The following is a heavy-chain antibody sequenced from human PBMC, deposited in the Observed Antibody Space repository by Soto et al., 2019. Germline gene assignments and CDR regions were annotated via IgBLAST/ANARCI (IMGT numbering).Heavy chain of an antibody. CDR3: TTDRVVTLNHQYCGMDV. J-gene: IGHJ6*02. CDR2: IKSKVDGGTT. D-gene: IGHD3-3*01. CDR1: GFTFTNAW. Sequence: EVQLVESVGGWVKPGGSLRLSCAASGFTFTNAWMNWVRQAPGTGLEWIGRIKSKVDGGTTEYAAPVKVRFNISRDDSKKTLYLQMKSLKTDDTAVYFCTTDRVVTLNHQYCGMDVWGQGTTVTVSS. V-gene: IGHV3-15*01.